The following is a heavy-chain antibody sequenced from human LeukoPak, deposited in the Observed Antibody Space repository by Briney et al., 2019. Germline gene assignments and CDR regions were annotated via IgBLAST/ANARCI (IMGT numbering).Heavy chain of an antibody. CDR3: ARDEEVGMVRGVILSIPYYYVDV. V-gene: IGHV3-48*04. CDR1: GFTFSSYG. Sequence: PGGSLRLSCAASGFTFSSYGMTWVRQAPGKGLEWVSYITLSSSTIYYADSVKGRFTISRDNAKNSLYLQMNSLRAEDTAVYYCARDEEVGMVRGVILSIPYYYVDVWGKGTTVTVSS. CDR2: ITLSSSTI. D-gene: IGHD3-10*01. J-gene: IGHJ6*03.